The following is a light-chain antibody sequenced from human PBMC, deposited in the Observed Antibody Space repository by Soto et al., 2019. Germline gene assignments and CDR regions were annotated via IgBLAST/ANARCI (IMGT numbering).Light chain of an antibody. CDR3: QQCAASPRT. CDR1: QSIATSQ. J-gene: IGKJ1*01. Sequence: EIVLTQSPGTLSLSPGERATLFCRASQSIATSQLAWYQQKPGQAPRLLIGASTRATGIPDRFSDSGSGTDFSLTNSRLEPEDFAVYYCQQCAASPRTFGQGTTVEIK. V-gene: IGKV3-20*01. CDR2: GAS.